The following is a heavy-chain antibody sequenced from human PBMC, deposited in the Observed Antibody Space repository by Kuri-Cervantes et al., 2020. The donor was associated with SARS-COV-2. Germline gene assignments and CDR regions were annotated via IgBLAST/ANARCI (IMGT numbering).Heavy chain of an antibody. D-gene: IGHD1-1*01. CDR1: GFIFSNYG. CDR2: IWYDGNDQ. J-gene: IGHJ4*02. Sequence: GALRLSCEASGFIFSNYGMHWVRQAPGKGLEWVALIWYDGNDQLYTDSVKGRFTVSRDNSKNTLFLQMKSLRAEDTAVYYCVRDGDHWNFDYWGQGTLVTVSS. V-gene: IGHV3-33*01. CDR3: VRDGDHWNFDY.